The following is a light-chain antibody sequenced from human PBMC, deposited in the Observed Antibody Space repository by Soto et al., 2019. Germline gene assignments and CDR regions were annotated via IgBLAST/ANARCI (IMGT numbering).Light chain of an antibody. CDR3: SSYTSSSTPYV. CDR2: EVS. J-gene: IGLJ1*01. Sequence: QSALTQPASVSGSPGQSITISCTGTSSDVGGYNYVSWYQQHPGKAPKLMIYEVSNRPSGVSNRFSGSKSGNTASLTISGRQAADEDDYYCSSYTSSSTPYVFGTGTKLTVL. CDR1: SSDVGGYNY. V-gene: IGLV2-14*01.